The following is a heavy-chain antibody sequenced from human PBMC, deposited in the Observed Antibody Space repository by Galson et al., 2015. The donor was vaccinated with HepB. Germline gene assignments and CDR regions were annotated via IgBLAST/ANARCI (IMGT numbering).Heavy chain of an antibody. CDR2: ISGSGGST. J-gene: IGHJ4*02. CDR1: GFTFSSYA. Sequence: SLRLSCAASGFTFSSYAMSWVRQAPGKRLEWVSAISGSGGSTYYADSVKGRFTISRDNSKNTLYLQMNSLRAEDTAVYYCAKASAAIAAAGILDYWGQGTLVTVSS. CDR3: AKASAAIAAAGILDY. D-gene: IGHD6-13*01. V-gene: IGHV3-23*01.